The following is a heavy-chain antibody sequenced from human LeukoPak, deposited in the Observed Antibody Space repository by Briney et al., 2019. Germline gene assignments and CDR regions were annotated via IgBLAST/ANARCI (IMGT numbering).Heavy chain of an antibody. J-gene: IGHJ4*02. D-gene: IGHD2-15*01. Sequence: PGGSLRLSCEVFGFTVSPNYMSWVRQAPGKGLEWVSVIYRGGSTYYADSVRDRFIISRDNSENTLYLQMNSLRAEDTAVYYCASASCSGSSCYSGYFDYWGQGTLVTVSS. CDR3: ASASCSGSSCYSGYFDY. CDR2: IYRGGST. CDR1: GFTVSPNY. V-gene: IGHV3-53*01.